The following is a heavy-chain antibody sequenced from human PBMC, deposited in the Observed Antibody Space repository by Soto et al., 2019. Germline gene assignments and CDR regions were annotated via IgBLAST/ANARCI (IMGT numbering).Heavy chain of an antibody. CDR1: GFTFSDYY. V-gene: IGHV3-11*06. Sequence: LRLSCAASGFTFSDYYMSWIRQAPGMGLEWVSYISSSSSYTNYADSVKGRFTISRDNAKNSLYLQMNSLRAEDTAVYYCARGYYDSSGYTGFDYWDPGTLVTVSS. CDR3: ARGYYDSSGYTGFDY. D-gene: IGHD3-22*01. CDR2: ISSSSSYT. J-gene: IGHJ4*02.